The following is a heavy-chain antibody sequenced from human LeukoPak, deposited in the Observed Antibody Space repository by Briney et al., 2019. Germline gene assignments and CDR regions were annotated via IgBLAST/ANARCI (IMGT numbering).Heavy chain of an antibody. V-gene: IGHV7-4-1*02. CDR1: QYTFSSYA. J-gene: IGHJ5*02. CDR3: ARDFGLTLWFGDNWFDP. Sequence: ASVKVSCRASQYTFSSYALNWVRQAPGQGLEWMGWINTNTGNPTYAQGFTGRFVFSLDTSVSTAYLQISSLKAEDTAVYYCARDFGLTLWFGDNWFDPWGQGTLVTVSS. CDR2: INTNTGNP. D-gene: IGHD3-10*01.